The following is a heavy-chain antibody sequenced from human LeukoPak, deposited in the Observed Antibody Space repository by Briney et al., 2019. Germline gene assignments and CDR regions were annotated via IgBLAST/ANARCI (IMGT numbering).Heavy chain of an antibody. V-gene: IGHV3-21*01. J-gene: IGHJ5*02. D-gene: IGHD3-9*01. CDR2: ISTSSGYI. CDR3: ARDALDWYNWFDP. Sequence: GGSLRLSCAASGFTFTSYTMNWVRQAPGKGVEWVSSISTSSGYIYYADSVKGRFTISRDNARNFLYLQMNSLRVEDTAVYYCARDALDWYNWFDPWGQGTLVTVSS. CDR1: GFTFTSYT.